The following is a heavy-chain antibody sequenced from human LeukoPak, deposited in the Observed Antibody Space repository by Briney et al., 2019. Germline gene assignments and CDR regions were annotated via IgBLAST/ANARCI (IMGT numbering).Heavy chain of an antibody. D-gene: IGHD6-13*01. J-gene: IGHJ3*02. CDR2: ISSSSSYI. CDR1: GFTFSSYG. Sequence: TGGSLRLSCAASGFTFSSYGMNWVRQAPGKGLEWVSSISSSSSYIYYADSVKGRFTISRDNAKNSLYLQMNSLRAEDTAVYYCATMAAAGFYDAFDIWGQGTMVTVSS. V-gene: IGHV3-21*01. CDR3: ATMAAAGFYDAFDI.